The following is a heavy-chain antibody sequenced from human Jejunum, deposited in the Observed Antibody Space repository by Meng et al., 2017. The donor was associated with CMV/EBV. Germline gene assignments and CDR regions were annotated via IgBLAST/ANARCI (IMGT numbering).Heavy chain of an antibody. CDR1: GGSINRGGYY. J-gene: IGHJ4*02. Sequence: AGGSINRGGYYWSWIRQPPGKGLECIGYIHYSGITYYNPSLKSRVTISIDTSKNQFSLNLSSVTAADTAVYFCVRDRFDSGNYVFDYWGQGTLVTVSS. CDR2: IHYSGIT. V-gene: IGHV4-30-4*01. D-gene: IGHD3-22*01. CDR3: VRDRFDSGNYVFDY.